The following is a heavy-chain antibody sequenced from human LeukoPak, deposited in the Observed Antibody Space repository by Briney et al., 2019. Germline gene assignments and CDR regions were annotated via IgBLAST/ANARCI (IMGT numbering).Heavy chain of an antibody. CDR2: TREDGSET. Sequence: GGSLRLSCAASGFSFSSYCMNWVRQAPGKGLEWVAITREDGSETYYVDSVKGRFTISRDNAKNSLYLQMNSLRVEDTAVYYCAKAGGDIKYRHFDFWGQGTLVTVSS. CDR3: AKAGGDIKYRHFDF. J-gene: IGHJ4*02. CDR1: GFSFSSYC. V-gene: IGHV3-7*01. D-gene: IGHD2-2*01.